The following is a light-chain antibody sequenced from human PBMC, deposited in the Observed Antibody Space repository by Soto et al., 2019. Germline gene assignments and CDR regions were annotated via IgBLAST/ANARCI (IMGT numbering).Light chain of an antibody. CDR3: QQYNSYSWT. V-gene: IGKV1-5*01. Sequence: DIQMTQSPSTLSASVGDRVTITCRASQSISYRLAWYQQKPGKAPKVLIYDVSSLQSGVPSRFSGSGSVTEFTLTISSLQPDDFATYYCQQYNSYSWTFGQGTKVDIK. CDR1: QSISYR. J-gene: IGKJ1*01. CDR2: DVS.